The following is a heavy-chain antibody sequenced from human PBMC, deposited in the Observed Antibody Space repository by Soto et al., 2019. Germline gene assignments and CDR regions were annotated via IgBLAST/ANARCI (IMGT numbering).Heavy chain of an antibody. CDR2: IYPGDSDT. D-gene: IGHD1-26*01. J-gene: IGHJ6*02. CDR1: GYSFTSYW. CDR3: ARSGSSLYYYYYYGMDV. Sequence: EVQLVQSGAEVKKPGESLKISCKGSGYSFTSYWIGWVRQMPGKGLEWMGIIYPGDSDTRYSPSFQGQVTISADKSISTAYLQWSSLKASDTSMYYCARSGSSLYYYYYYGMDVWGQGTTVTVSS. V-gene: IGHV5-51*03.